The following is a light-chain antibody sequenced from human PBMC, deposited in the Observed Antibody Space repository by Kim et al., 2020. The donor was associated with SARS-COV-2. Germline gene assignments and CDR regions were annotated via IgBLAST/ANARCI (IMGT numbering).Light chain of an antibody. CDR3: AAWDDSLNGPV. Sequence: GQRVTISCSVSSSNIGSDTVDWYQHLPGAAPQLLIYNNNQRPSGVPDRFSASKSGTSASLAISGLQSEDEADYYCAAWDDSLNGPVFGGGTQLTVL. V-gene: IGLV1-44*01. J-gene: IGLJ3*02. CDR2: NNN. CDR1: SSNIGSDT.